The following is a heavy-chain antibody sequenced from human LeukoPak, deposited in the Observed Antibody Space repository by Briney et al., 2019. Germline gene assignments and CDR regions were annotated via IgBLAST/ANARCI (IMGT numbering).Heavy chain of an antibody. D-gene: IGHD6-13*01. Sequence: GGSLRLSCEASGFTFSTYSMSWVRQAPGKGLEWVSYISSSSRTIYYADSVKGRFTISRDNAKNSLYLQMNSLRAEDTAVYYCARDRREQQLVFFDSWGQGTLVTVSS. V-gene: IGHV3-48*04. J-gene: IGHJ4*02. CDR1: GFTFSTYS. CDR2: ISSSSRTI. CDR3: ARDRREQQLVFFDS.